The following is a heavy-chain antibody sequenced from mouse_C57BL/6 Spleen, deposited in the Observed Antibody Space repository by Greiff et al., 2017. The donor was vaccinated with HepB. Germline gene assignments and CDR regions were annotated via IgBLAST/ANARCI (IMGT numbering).Heavy chain of an antibody. CDR3: TLIRPFAY. CDR1: GFNIKDDY. V-gene: IGHV14-4*01. J-gene: IGHJ3*01. Sequence: EVHLVESGAELVRPGASVKLSCTASGFNIKDDYMHWVKQRPEQGLEWIGWIDPENGDTEYASKFQGKATITADTSSNTAYLQLSSLTSEDTAVYYCTLIRPFAYWGQGTLVTVSA. CDR2: IDPENGDT.